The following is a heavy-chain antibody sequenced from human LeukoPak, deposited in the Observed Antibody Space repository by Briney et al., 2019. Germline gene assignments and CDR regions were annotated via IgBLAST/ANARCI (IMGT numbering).Heavy chain of an antibody. Sequence: SETLSLTCAVSGYSISSGYYWGWIRQPPVKGLEWIGNIYHSGNTYYNPSLKSRVTISVDTSKNQFSLKLSSVTAADTALYYCARRIVGATFDYWGQGTLVTVSS. J-gene: IGHJ4*02. CDR1: GYSISSGYY. V-gene: IGHV4-38-2*01. CDR3: ARRIVGATFDY. CDR2: IYHSGNT. D-gene: IGHD1-26*01.